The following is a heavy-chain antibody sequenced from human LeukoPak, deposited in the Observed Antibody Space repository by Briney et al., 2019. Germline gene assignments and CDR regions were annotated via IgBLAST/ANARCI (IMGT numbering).Heavy chain of an antibody. CDR1: GGSISSYY. D-gene: IGHD4-23*01. CDR3: ARAQDYGGNFDY. CDR2: IYYSGST. Sequence: SETLSLTCTVSGGSISSYYWSWIRQPPGKGLEWIGYIYYSGSTNYNPSLKSRVTISVDTSKNQFSLNLSSVTAADTAVYYCARAQDYGGNFDYWGQGTLVTVSS. V-gene: IGHV4-59*01. J-gene: IGHJ4*02.